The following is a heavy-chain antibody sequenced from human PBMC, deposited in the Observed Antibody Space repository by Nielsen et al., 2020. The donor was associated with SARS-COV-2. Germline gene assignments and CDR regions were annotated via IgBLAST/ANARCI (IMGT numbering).Heavy chain of an antibody. CDR1: GFTFSNAW. CDR3: ARESIAAAGTDLDY. CDR2: IKQDGSEK. V-gene: IGHV3-7*01. J-gene: IGHJ4*02. Sequence: GESLKISCAASGFTFSNAWMSWVRQAPGKGLEWVANIKQDGSEKYYVDSVKGRFTISRDNAKNSLYLQMNSLRAEDTAVYYCARESIAAAGTDLDYWGQGTLVTVSS. D-gene: IGHD6-13*01.